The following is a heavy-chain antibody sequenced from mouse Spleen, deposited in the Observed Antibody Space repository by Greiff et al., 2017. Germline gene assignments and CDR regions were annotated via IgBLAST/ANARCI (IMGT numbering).Heavy chain of an antibody. CDR1: GFTFSSYA. CDR2: INSNGGST. CDR3: ARHSNPWFAY. J-gene: IGHJ3*01. V-gene: IGHV5-6-2*01. Sequence: EVQLVESGGGLVKPGGSLKLSCAASGFTFSSYAMSWVRQTPEKRLEWVAAINSNGGSTYYPDTVKDRFTISRDNAKNTLYLQMSSLRSEDTALYYCARHSNPWFAYWGQGTLVTVSA. D-gene: IGHD2-5*01.